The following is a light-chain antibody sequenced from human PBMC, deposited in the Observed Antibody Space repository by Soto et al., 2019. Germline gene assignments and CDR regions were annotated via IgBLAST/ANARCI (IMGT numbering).Light chain of an antibody. CDR2: GAS. CDR3: QQYSSSPYT. CDR1: QSVTSTY. Sequence: ETVLTQSPGTLSLSPGERATLSCRASQSVTSTYLAWYQQKPGQAPRLLIYGASSRATGIPDRFSGSGSGTDFTLTISRLEPEDSAVYYCQQYSSSPYTFGQGTKLEIK. V-gene: IGKV3-20*01. J-gene: IGKJ2*01.